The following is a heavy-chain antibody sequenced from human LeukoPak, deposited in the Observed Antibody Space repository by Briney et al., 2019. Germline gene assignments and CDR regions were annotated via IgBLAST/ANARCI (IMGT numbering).Heavy chain of an antibody. CDR1: GFTFSGYA. V-gene: IGHV3-23*01. D-gene: IGHD6-13*01. Sequence: GGSLRLSCAASGFTFSGYAMTWVRQGPGKGPEWVSIISGNGGSTYYADSVKGRFTISRDNSKNTLYLQMNSLRAEDTAIYYCAKDLQGSSWYSPDQWGQGTLVTVSS. J-gene: IGHJ4*02. CDR3: AKDLQGSSWYSPDQ. CDR2: ISGNGGST.